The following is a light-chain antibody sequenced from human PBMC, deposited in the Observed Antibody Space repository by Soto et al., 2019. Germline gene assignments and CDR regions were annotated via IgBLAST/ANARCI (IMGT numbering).Light chain of an antibody. CDR1: QSVSGY. CDR2: DTS. Sequence: EIVLTQSPVTLSLYPGERATLSCRASQSVSGYLAWYQQKPGQAPRLLIYDTSNRATGIPARFSGSGSGTEFTLTISSLEPEDFAVYYCQQGGNWPLTFGQGTRLEIK. J-gene: IGKJ5*01. CDR3: QQGGNWPLT. V-gene: IGKV3-11*01.